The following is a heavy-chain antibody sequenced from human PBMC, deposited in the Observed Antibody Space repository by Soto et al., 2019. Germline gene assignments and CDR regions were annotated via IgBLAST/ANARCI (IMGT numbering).Heavy chain of an antibody. CDR1: GFTFSSYA. D-gene: IGHD3-10*01. J-gene: IGHJ4*02. V-gene: IGHV3-23*01. Sequence: GGSLRLSCAASGFTFSSYAMSWVRQAPGKGLEWVSAISGSGGSTYYADSVKGRFTISRDNSKNTLYLQMNSLRAEDTAVYYCVKDIPPGEVPLYYFDNWGQGTLVTVSS. CDR2: ISGSGGST. CDR3: VKDIPPGEVPLYYFDN.